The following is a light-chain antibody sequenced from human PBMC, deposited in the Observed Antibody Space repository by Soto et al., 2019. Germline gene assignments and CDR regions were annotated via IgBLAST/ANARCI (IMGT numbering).Light chain of an antibody. Sequence: EIVLTQSPGTLSLSPGERATVSCRASRSVVSGYVAWYQQKPDQAPRLVIFGASTRSTGIPDRFSGGGSGQEYTLPISALEPEDFAVYYCQHYAAPPTFGGGPKGEI. V-gene: IGKV3-20*01. J-gene: IGKJ4*01. CDR2: GAS. CDR1: RSVVSGY. CDR3: QHYAAPPT.